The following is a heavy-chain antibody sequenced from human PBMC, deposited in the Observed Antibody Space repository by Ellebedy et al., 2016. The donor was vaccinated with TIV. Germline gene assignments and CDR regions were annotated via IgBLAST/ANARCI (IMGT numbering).Heavy chain of an antibody. J-gene: IGHJ4*02. CDR3: ARGFYSSTWYYFDY. V-gene: IGHV4-34*01. Sequence: GSLRLXXAVYGGSFSGYYWSWIRQPPGKGLEWIGEINHSGSTNYNPSLKSRVTISVDTSKNQFSLKLSPVTAADTAVYYCARGFYSSTWYYFDYWGQGTLVTVSS. D-gene: IGHD6-13*01. CDR1: GGSFSGYY. CDR2: INHSGST.